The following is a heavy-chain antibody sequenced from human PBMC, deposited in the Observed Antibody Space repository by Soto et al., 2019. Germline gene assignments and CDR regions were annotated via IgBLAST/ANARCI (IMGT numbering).Heavy chain of an antibody. CDR3: ARDRGAFYYVVMDV. D-gene: IGHD3-10*02. CDR2: ISTSSDSM. V-gene: IGHV3-48*01. J-gene: IGHJ6*03. CDR1: GFTFSIYR. Sequence: EGQLVESGGGLVQPGGSLRLSCAASGFTFSIYRMNWVRQAPGKGLEWVSYISTSSDSMYYADSVKGRFTISRDNAKNALYLEMNSLRAEDTAVYYCARDRGAFYYVVMDVCGKGSTLTVSS.